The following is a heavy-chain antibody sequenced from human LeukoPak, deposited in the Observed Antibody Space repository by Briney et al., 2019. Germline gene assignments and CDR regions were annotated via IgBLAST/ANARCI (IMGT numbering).Heavy chain of an antibody. D-gene: IGHD6-19*01. J-gene: IGHJ4*02. CDR2: INPSSGST. CDR1: GYTFTGYY. CDR3: ARSISSGWY. Sequence: ASVKVSCKASGYTFTGYYIFCVRQAPGQGLEWMGIINPSSGSTSYAQKFQGRVTMTRDMSTSTVYMELSSLRSEDTALYYCARSISSGWYWGQGTLVTVSS. V-gene: IGHV1-46*01.